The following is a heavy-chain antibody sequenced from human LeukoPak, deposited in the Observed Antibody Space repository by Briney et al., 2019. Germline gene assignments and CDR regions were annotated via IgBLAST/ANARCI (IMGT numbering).Heavy chain of an antibody. D-gene: IGHD5-18*01. V-gene: IGHV3-48*04. CDR2: ISSSGNTI. Sequence: GGSLGPSCAASGFTFSSYSMNWVRQATGKGLEWVSYISSSGNTIDYADSVKGRFTISRDNAKNSLYLQMVSLRAEDTAVYYCARLRGYSYGYGDYWGQGTLVTVSS. CDR1: GFTFSSYS. CDR3: ARLRGYSYGYGDY. J-gene: IGHJ4*02.